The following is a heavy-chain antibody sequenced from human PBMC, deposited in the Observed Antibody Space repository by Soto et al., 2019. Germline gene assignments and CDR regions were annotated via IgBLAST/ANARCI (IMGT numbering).Heavy chain of an antibody. Sequence: SETLALTCTVSGGSFKSGSYSWSWIRQPPGKGLEWIGYVYHTGRTSYNPSLESRVSISMDTSKNQFSLNLGSVNAADTAVYFCAMDFAYFDSWGQGALVTVSS. D-gene: IGHD2-2*03. CDR2: VYHTGRT. J-gene: IGHJ4*02. V-gene: IGHV4-61*01. CDR1: GGSFKSGSYS. CDR3: AMDFAYFDS.